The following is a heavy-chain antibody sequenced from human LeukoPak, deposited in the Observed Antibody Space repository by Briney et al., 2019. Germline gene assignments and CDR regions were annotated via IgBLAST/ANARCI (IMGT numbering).Heavy chain of an antibody. V-gene: IGHV3-33*01. J-gene: IGHJ3*02. Sequence: PGGSLRLSCAASGFTLSQYAMHWVRQAPGKGLEWVVAIWYDGSNDYYADSVKGRFTISRDNSKNTLSLQMNSLRAEDTAVYYCAREADCSGGSCYRGAFDIWGQGTMVTVSS. D-gene: IGHD2-15*01. CDR3: AREADCSGGSCYRGAFDI. CDR2: IWYDGSND. CDR1: GFTLSQYA.